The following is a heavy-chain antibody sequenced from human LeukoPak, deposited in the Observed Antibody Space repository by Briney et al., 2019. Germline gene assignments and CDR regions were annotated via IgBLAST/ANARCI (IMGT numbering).Heavy chain of an antibody. CDR1: GFTFSRYA. V-gene: IGHV3-64*01. CDR2: ISTSGGST. CDR3: ARDDGGYGSGSHYYFDSMDV. J-gene: IGHJ6*02. D-gene: IGHD3-10*01. Sequence: GGSLRLSCAASGFTFSRYAMHWVRQAPGKGLKFVSAISTSGGSTSHANSVRGRFTISRDNSKNTLHLQMGSLRAEDMAVYYCARDDGGYGSGSHYYFDSMDVWGQGTPVTVSS.